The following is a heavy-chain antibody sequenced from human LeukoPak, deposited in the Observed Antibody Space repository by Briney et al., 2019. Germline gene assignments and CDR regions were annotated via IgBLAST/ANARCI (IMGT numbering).Heavy chain of an antibody. D-gene: IGHD3-10*02. V-gene: IGHV3-74*01. CDR3: ASSMLGELLTSL. J-gene: IGHJ1*01. CDR2: INSDGSTT. CDR1: GFTFSSYW. Sequence: PGGSLRLSCAASGFTFSSYWMHWVRQAPGKGLVWVSRINSDGSTTTYADSVKGRFTISRDNAQNTLYLQMNSLRAEDTAVYYCASSMLGELLTSLWGQGTLVTVSS.